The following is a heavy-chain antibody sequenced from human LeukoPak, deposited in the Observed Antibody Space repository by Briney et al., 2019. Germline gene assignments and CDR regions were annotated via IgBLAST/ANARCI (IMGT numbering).Heavy chain of an antibody. CDR3: AKDGVWQSYYFDY. J-gene: IGHJ4*02. V-gene: IGHV3-23*01. CDR1: GFTFSSYA. D-gene: IGHD6-19*01. CDR2: ISDSSGHT. Sequence: GGFLRLSXAASGFTFSSYAMTWVRQAPGKGLEWVSSISDSSGHTYYADSVRGRFTISRDNSKNTVFLQMNSLRAEDTAIYYCAKDGVWQSYYFDYWGQGTPITVSS.